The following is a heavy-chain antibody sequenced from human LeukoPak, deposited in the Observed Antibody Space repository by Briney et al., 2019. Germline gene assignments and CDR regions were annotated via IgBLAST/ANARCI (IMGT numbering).Heavy chain of an antibody. D-gene: IGHD1-1*01. V-gene: IGHV3-23*01. Sequence: GGSLRLSCAASGFSFINNAMGWVRQAPGKGLEWVSGICASGRCTFYAAPVGGRFTVSRDNSKNSLYLQMNSLRAEDTAVYYCAKYINVPGTQLLGDYWGQGALVTVSS. CDR3: AKYINVPGTQLLGDY. CDR2: ICASGRCT. J-gene: IGHJ4*02. CDR1: GFSFINNA.